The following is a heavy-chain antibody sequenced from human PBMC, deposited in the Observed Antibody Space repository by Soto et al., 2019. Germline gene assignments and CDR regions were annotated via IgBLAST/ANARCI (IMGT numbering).Heavy chain of an antibody. CDR1: GFTFSGYS. V-gene: IGHV3-21*01. CDR2: ISSSSSYI. CDR3: ARDLSGYEEDYYYGMDV. Sequence: GGSLRLSCAASGFTFSGYSMNWVRQSPGKGLEWVSSISSSSSYIYYADSVKGRFTISRDNAKNSLYLQMNSLRAEDTAVYYCARDLSGYEEDYYYGMDVWGQGTTVTVSS. D-gene: IGHD5-12*01. J-gene: IGHJ6*02.